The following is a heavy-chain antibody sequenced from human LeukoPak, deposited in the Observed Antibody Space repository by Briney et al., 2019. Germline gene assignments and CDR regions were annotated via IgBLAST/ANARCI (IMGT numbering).Heavy chain of an antibody. V-gene: IGHV4-34*01. CDR3: ASLWPRITIFGVPRDY. CDR1: GGPFSGYY. Sequence: PSETLSLTCAVYGGPFSGYYWSWIRQPPGKGLEWVGEINHSGSTNYNPSLKSRVTISVDTSKNQFSLKLSSVTAADTAVYYCASLWPRITIFGVPRDYWGQGTLVTVSS. CDR2: INHSGST. J-gene: IGHJ4*02. D-gene: IGHD3-3*01.